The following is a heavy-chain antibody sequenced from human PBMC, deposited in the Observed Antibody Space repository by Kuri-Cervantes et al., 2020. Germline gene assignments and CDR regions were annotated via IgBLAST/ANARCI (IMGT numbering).Heavy chain of an antibody. Sequence: LSLTCAASGFTFSDYYMSWIRQAPGKGLEWVSYISSSGSTIYYADSVKGRFTISRDNAKNSLYLQMNSLRAEDTAVYYCARLPRISSSSPPSTLDYWGQGTLVTVSS. CDR3: ARLPRISSSSPPSTLDY. J-gene: IGHJ4*02. V-gene: IGHV3-11*04. CDR2: ISSSGSTI. CDR1: GFTFSDYY. D-gene: IGHD6-6*01.